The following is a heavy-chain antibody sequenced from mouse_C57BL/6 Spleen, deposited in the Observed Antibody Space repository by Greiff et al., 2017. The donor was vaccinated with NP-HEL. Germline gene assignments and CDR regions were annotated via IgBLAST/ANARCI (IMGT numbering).Heavy chain of an antibody. V-gene: IGHV1-62-2*01. CDR2: FYPGSGSI. Sequence: VKLMESGAELVKPGASVKLSCKASGYTFTEYTIHWVKQRSGQGLEWIGWFYPGSGSIKYNEKFKDKATLTADKSSSTVYMELSRLTSEDSAVYFCARHEDSSGSPIEYGMDYWGQGTSVTVSS. J-gene: IGHJ4*01. CDR1: GYTFTEYT. D-gene: IGHD3-2*02. CDR3: ARHEDSSGSPIEYGMDY.